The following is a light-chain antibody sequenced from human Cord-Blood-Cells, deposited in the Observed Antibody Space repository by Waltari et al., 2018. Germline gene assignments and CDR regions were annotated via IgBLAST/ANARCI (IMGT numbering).Light chain of an antibody. CDR2: EVS. CDR3: SSYTSSSTLYV. CDR1: SSDVGGFNY. V-gene: IGLV2-14*01. Sequence: QAALTQPASVSGSPGQSITISCTGTSSDVGGFNYVSWYQQHPGKAPKLMIYEVSNRPTGVSNRLSGSKSGNPVYLTISGLQAEDEADYYCSSYTSSSTLYVFGTGTKVTVL. J-gene: IGLJ1*01.